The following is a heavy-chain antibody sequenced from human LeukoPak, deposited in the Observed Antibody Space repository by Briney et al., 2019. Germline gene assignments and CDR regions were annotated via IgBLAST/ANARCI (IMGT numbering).Heavy chain of an antibody. CDR1: GGTFSSYA. CDR3: ARVRAKPMVRGAQAFDP. Sequence: GSSVKVSCKASGGTFSSYAISWVRQAPGQGLEWMGRIIPILGIANYAQKFQGRVTITADKSTSTAYMELNSLRSEDTAVYYCARVRAKPMVRGAQAFDPWGQGTLVTVSS. J-gene: IGHJ5*02. V-gene: IGHV1-69*04. D-gene: IGHD3-10*01. CDR2: IIPILGIA.